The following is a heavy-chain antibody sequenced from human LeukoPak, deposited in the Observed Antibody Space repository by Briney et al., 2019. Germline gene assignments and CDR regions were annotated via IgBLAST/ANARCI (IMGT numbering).Heavy chain of an antibody. Sequence: GGSLRLSCAASGFTFSSYAMHCVRQAPGKGLEYVSAISCYGGCTYYANSVKRRFTISRDNSKNTLYLQMGSLRAEDMAVYYCARGEVGATQPFDYWGQGTLVTVSS. V-gene: IGHV3-64*01. J-gene: IGHJ4*02. CDR3: ARGEVGATQPFDY. CDR2: ISCYGGCT. CDR1: GFTFSSYA. D-gene: IGHD1-26*01.